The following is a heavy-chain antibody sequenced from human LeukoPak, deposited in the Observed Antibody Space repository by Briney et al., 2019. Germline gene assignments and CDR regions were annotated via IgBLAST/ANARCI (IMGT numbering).Heavy chain of an antibody. CDR3: ARESQSASSWDSNFDY. D-gene: IGHD4-11*01. Sequence: GRSLRLSCAASGFTFSSYVMHWVRQAPGKGPEWVAIISYDGSNEYYADSVKGRFTISRDNAKKSLFLQMNSLRAEDTAVYYCARESQSASSWDSNFDYWGQGTFVTVSS. J-gene: IGHJ4*02. CDR1: GFTFSSYV. CDR2: ISYDGSNE. V-gene: IGHV3-30*04.